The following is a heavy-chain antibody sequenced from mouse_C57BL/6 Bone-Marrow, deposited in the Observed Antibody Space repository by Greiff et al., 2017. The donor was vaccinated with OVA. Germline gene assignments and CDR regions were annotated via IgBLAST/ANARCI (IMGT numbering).Heavy chain of an antibody. CDR2: IDPSDSYT. D-gene: IGHD3-2*02. CDR1: GYTFTSYW. Sequence: QVQLKESGAELVMPGASVKLSCKASGYTFTSYWMHWVKQRPGQGLEWIGEIDPSDSYTNYNQKFKGKSTLTVDKSSSTAYMQLSSLTSEDSAVYYCARSTQATLGAYWGQGTLVTVSA. CDR3: ARSTQATLGAY. V-gene: IGHV1-69*01. J-gene: IGHJ3*01.